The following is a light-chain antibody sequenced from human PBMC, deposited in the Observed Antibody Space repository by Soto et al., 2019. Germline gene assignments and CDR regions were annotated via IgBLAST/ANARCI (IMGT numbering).Light chain of an antibody. V-gene: IGKV1-6*01. J-gene: IGKJ1*01. CDR2: AAS. Sequence: AIQMTQSPSSLSASVGDRVTITCRASQGIRNDLGWYQQKPGKAPKLLIYAASSLQSGVPSRFSGSGSGTDLTVTISSLQPEDFATYYFLQDYNYPRTFGQGTKVDI. CDR3: LQDYNYPRT. CDR1: QGIRND.